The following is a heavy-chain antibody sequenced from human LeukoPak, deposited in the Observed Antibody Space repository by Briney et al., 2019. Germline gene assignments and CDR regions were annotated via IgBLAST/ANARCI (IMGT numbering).Heavy chain of an antibody. D-gene: IGHD4-23*01. CDR2: INPNSGGT. CDR3: ARDRDYGGNSGWKYNWFDP. CDR1: GYTFTGYY. Sequence: ASVKVSCKASGYTFTGYYMHWVRQAPGQGLEWMGWINPNSGGTNYAQKFQGRVTMTRDTSISTAYMELSRLRSDDTAVYYCARDRDYGGNSGWKYNWFDPWGQGTLVTVSS. V-gene: IGHV1-2*02. J-gene: IGHJ5*02.